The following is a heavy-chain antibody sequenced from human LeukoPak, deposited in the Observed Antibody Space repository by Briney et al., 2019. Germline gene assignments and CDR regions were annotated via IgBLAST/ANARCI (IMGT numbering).Heavy chain of an antibody. D-gene: IGHD3-22*01. V-gene: IGHV3-21*01. J-gene: IGHJ4*02. Sequence: GGSLRLSCAASGFTFSSYSMNWVRQAPGKGLEWVSSISSSSSYIYYADSVKGRFTISRDNAKNSLYLQMNSLRAEDTAVYYCARDGDYDSSGYLGVGFDYWGQGTLVTVSS. CDR3: ARDGDYDSSGYLGVGFDY. CDR1: GFTFSSYS. CDR2: ISSSSSYI.